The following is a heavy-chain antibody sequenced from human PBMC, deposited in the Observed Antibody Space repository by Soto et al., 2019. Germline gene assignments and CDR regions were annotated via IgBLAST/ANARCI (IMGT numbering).Heavy chain of an antibody. J-gene: IGHJ4*02. CDR3: AKFLVGTGVCSGWPWYFCF. CDR2: ISGSGGTT. V-gene: IGHV3-23*01. D-gene: IGHD6-25*01. CDR1: GFTFSNYA. Sequence: EVQLLESGGDLVQPGGSLRLSCAASGFTFSNYAMSWVRQAPGEGLEWVSAISGSGGTTYSADSVRGRFNISRDNSKNTLYRQMGRLGAEDTAVYFCAKFLVGTGVCSGWPWYFCFWGQGTLVTVSS.